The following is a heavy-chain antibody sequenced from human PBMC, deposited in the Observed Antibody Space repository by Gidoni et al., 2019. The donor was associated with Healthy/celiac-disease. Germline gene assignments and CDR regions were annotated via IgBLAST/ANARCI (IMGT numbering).Heavy chain of an antibody. CDR2: ISSSSSTI. J-gene: IGHJ4*02. CDR1: GFTFSSYS. CDR3: ARGGNVLLWFGELTYFDY. Sequence: EVQLVESGGGLVQPGGSLRLSCAASGFTFSSYSMNWVRQAPGKGLEWVSYISSSSSTIYYADSVKGRFTISRDNAKNSLYLQMNSLRDEDTAVYYCARGGNVLLWFGELTYFDYWGQGTLVTVSS. D-gene: IGHD3-10*01. V-gene: IGHV3-48*02.